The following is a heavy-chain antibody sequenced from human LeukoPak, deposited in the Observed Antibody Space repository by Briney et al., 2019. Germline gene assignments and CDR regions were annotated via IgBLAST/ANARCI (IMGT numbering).Heavy chain of an antibody. D-gene: IGHD3-22*01. Sequence: SETLSLTCTVSGGSISSSSYYWGWIRQPPGKGLEWIGSIYYSGSTYYNPSLKSRVTISVDTSKNQFSLKLSSVTAADTAVYYCARDRDLYDSSGYYRYWGQGTLVTVSS. CDR1: GGSISSSSYY. CDR2: IYYSGST. V-gene: IGHV4-39*07. CDR3: ARDRDLYDSSGYYRY. J-gene: IGHJ4*02.